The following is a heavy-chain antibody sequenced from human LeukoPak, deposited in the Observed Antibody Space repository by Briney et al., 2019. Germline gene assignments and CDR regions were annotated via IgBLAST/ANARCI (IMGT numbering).Heavy chain of an antibody. CDR3: ARGFDY. Sequence: PGGPLRLSCAAPGFTFISIWMSWAGRAPGKGLEWVANIKQDGSEKYYVDSVKGRFTISRDNAKNSLYLQMNSLRAEDTAVYYCARGFDYWGQGTLVTVSS. CDR2: IKQDGSEK. CDR1: GFTFISIW. V-gene: IGHV3-7*04. J-gene: IGHJ4*02.